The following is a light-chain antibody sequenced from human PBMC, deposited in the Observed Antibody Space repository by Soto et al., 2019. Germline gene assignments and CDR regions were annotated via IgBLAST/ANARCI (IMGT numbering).Light chain of an antibody. CDR2: KAS. V-gene: IGKV1-5*03. CDR3: KQYNSYPWT. J-gene: IGKJ1*01. CDR1: ESISSW. Sequence: GDRGIITCRASESISSWLAWYQQKPRKAPKLLIYKASTLASGVPSRFSGSGSGTELTLTITSLQPDDFATYYCKQYNSYPWTFGQGTKV.